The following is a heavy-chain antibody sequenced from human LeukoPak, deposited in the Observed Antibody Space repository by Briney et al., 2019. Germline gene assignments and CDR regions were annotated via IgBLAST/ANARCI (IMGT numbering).Heavy chain of an antibody. D-gene: IGHD3-3*01. CDR2: IKQDGSEK. CDR1: GFTFSSYW. Sequence: GGSLRLSCAASGFTFSSYWMSWVRQAPGKGREWVANIKQDGSEKYYVDSVKGRFTISRDNAKNSLYLQMNSLRAEDTAVYYCARADHPDYDFWSGYIYYYYGMDVWGQGTTVTVSS. CDR3: ARADHPDYDFWSGYIYYYYGMDV. J-gene: IGHJ6*02. V-gene: IGHV3-7*01.